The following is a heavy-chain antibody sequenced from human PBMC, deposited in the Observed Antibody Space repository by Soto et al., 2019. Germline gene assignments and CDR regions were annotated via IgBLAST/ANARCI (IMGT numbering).Heavy chain of an antibody. CDR3: ANTNYGDYRGEGAFDY. CDR1: GFTFSSYA. J-gene: IGHJ4*02. V-gene: IGHV3-23*01. CDR2: VSGSGGST. Sequence: EVQLLESGGGLVQPGGSLRLSCAASGFTFSSYAMSWVRQAPGKGLEWVSAVSGSGGSTYYADSAKGRFTISRDNSKNTLYLQMNSLRAEDTAVYYCANTNYGDYRGEGAFDYWGQGTLVTVSS. D-gene: IGHD4-17*01.